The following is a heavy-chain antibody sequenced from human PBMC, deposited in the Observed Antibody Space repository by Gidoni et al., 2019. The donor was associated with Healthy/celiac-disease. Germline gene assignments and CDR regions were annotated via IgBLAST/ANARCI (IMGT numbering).Heavy chain of an antibody. Sequence: EVQLVESGGGLVQPGGSLRLSCAASGFTFSSYRMNWVRQAPGKGLGWVSYISRSSSTIYYADSVKGRFTISRDNAKNSLYLQMNSLRDEDTAVYYCAREPYPGDFWSGYYFDYWGQGTLVTVSS. V-gene: IGHV3-48*02. CDR1: GFTFSSYR. CDR3: AREPYPGDFWSGYYFDY. J-gene: IGHJ4*02. D-gene: IGHD3-3*01. CDR2: ISRSSSTI.